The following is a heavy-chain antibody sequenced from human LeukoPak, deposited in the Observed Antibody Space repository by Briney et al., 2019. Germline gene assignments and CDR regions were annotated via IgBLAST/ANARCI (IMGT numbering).Heavy chain of an antibody. V-gene: IGHV4-39*07. CDR1: GGSISGSNYY. D-gene: IGHD3-10*01. Sequence: SETLSLTCTVSGGSISGSNYYWGWMRQPPGKGLEWIGSMYYSGSIFYNPSLKSRVTISINTSKNQFSLKVSSVTAADTAVYYCARARVPGSYSPKGPFDYWGQGTLVTVSS. J-gene: IGHJ4*02. CDR2: MYYSGSI. CDR3: ARARVPGSYSPKGPFDY.